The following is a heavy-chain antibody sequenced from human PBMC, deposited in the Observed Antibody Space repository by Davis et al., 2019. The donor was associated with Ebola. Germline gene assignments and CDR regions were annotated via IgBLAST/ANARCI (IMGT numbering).Heavy chain of an antibody. CDR3: ARDTVTGVDYYYGMDV. Sequence: PSETLSLTCTVSGGSISSGDYYWSWIRQPPGKGLEWIGYIYYSGSTYYNPSLKSRVTISVDTSKNQFSLKLSSVTAADTAVYYCARDTVTGVDYYYGMDVWGQGTTVTVSS. CDR1: GGSISSGDYY. J-gene: IGHJ6*02. CDR2: IYYSGST. D-gene: IGHD4-17*01. V-gene: IGHV4-30-4*01.